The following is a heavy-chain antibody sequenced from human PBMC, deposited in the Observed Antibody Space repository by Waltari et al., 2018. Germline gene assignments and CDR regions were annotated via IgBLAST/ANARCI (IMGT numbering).Heavy chain of an antibody. J-gene: IGHJ4*02. CDR1: GLTFGNFW. D-gene: IGHD3-10*01. Sequence: EVQVVESGGGLVQPGGSLRLSCEVSGLTFGNFWMGWVRQVPGKGLGWGANIRYDGSERNYVDSVKGRFTISRDNAKNSVYLQMNSLRADDAAVYYCVTFRWLGFWGQGTLVTVSS. CDR3: VTFRWLGF. V-gene: IGHV3-7*01. CDR2: IRYDGSER.